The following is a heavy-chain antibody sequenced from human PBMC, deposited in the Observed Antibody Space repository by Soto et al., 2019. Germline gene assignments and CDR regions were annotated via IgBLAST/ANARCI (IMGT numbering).Heavy chain of an antibody. Sequence: GGSLRLSCVASGFSLRSYWMMWVRQAPGKGLEWVANINQEGRESHYVDSVKGRFTISRDNAKNSLYLQMNSLRVEDTGLYYCARGTDILTGYSYYYYYGMDVWGQGTTVTVSS. CDR2: INQEGRES. D-gene: IGHD3-9*01. J-gene: IGHJ6*02. V-gene: IGHV3-7*01. CDR3: ARGTDILTGYSYYYYYGMDV. CDR1: GFSLRSYW.